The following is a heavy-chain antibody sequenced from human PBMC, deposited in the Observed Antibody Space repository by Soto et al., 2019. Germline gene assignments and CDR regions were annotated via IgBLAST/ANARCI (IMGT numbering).Heavy chain of an antibody. J-gene: IGHJ4*02. CDR2: IYWDDDK. Sequence: QITLKESGPTLGKPTQTLTLTCTFSGFSLSTSGVGVGWIRQPPGKALEWLAVIYWDDDKRSSSSLKSRLTITKDTSKNQVVLTMTNMDPVDTATYYCAHHPYYGLAPYSFDYWGQGILVTVSS. CDR3: AHHPYYGLAPYSFDY. CDR1: GFSLSTSGVG. V-gene: IGHV2-5*02. D-gene: IGHD3-10*01.